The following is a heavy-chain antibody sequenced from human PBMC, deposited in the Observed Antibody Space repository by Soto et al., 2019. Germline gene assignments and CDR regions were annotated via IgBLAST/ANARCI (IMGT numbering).Heavy chain of an antibody. CDR2: ISSSGSTI. D-gene: IGHD6-13*01. Sequence: GGSLRLSCAASGFTFSDYYMSWIRQALGKGLEWVSYISSSGSTIYYADSVKGRFTISRDNAKNSLYLQMNSLRAEDTAVYYCARDHYSIPIDYWGQGTLVTVSS. CDR1: GFTFSDYY. J-gene: IGHJ4*02. CDR3: ARDHYSIPIDY. V-gene: IGHV3-11*01.